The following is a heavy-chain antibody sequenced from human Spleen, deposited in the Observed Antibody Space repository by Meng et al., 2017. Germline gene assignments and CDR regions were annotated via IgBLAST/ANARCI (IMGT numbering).Heavy chain of an antibody. V-gene: IGHV3-15*03. CDR1: WLNFNDAW. CDR3: AHIGDIATTRLES. J-gene: IGHJ5*01. CDR2: IKSKGSGGTT. D-gene: IGHD5-12*01. Sequence: GESLKISCAVSWLNFNDAWMSWVRQAPGKGPEWIGRIKSKGSGGTTDYSAPVKGRFSVSRDDSKNTLYLQMNRLKTEDTAVYHCAHIGDIATTRLESWGQGTLVTVSS.